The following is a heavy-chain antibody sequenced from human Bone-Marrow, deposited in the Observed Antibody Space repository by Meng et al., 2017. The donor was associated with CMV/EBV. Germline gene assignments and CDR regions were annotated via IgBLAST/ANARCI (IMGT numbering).Heavy chain of an antibody. D-gene: IGHD3-22*01. CDR2: IRNRANSHAT. CDR3: SRGDSNGPLY. CDR1: GFTFSDAG. J-gene: IGHJ4*02. Sequence: GGSLKISCSASGFTFSDAGLHWVRQASGRGLEWIGRIRNRANSHATAYVASVKGRFTISRDDSKNTMYLHMSSLKTDDTAVYYCSRGDSNGPLYWGPGTLVTVSS. V-gene: IGHV3-73*01.